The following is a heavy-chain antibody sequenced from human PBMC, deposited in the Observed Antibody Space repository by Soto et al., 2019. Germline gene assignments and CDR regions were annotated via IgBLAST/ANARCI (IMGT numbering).Heavy chain of an antibody. J-gene: IGHJ4*02. V-gene: IGHV3-7*01. CDR3: ASGWRGDDPFDY. D-gene: IGHD3-16*01. CDR1: GFTFSSYW. Sequence: EVQLVESGGGLVQPGGSLRLSCAASGFTFSSYWMSWVRQAPGKGLEWVANIKQDGSEKYYVDSVKGRFTISRDNAKNALYLQMNSLRAEDTAVYYCASGWRGDDPFDYWGQGTLVTVSS. CDR2: IKQDGSEK.